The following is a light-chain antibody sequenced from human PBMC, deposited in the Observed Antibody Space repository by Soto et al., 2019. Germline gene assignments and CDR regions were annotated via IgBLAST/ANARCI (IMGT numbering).Light chain of an antibody. CDR1: QTISSNY. J-gene: IGKJ1*01. CDR3: QHYGSSFRT. Sequence: EIVLTQSPGTLSLSPGERATLSCWASQTISSNYLAWYQQKPGQAPRLLVYGASSRAPGIPDRFSGSGSGTDFTLTISRLEPEDFAVYYCQHYGSSFRTFGQGTKVDIK. V-gene: IGKV3-20*01. CDR2: GAS.